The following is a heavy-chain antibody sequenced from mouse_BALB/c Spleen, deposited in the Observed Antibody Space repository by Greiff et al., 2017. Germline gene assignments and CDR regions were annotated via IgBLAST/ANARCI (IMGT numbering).Heavy chain of an antibody. Sequence: VQRVESGAELMKPGASVKISCKATGYTFSSYWIEWVKQRPGHGLEWIGEILPGSGSTNYNEKFKGKATFTADTSSNTAYMQLSSLTSEDSAVYYCARGGNYYAMDYWGQGTSVTVSS. D-gene: IGHD1-1*02. CDR2: ILPGSGST. J-gene: IGHJ4*01. CDR3: ARGGNYYAMDY. V-gene: IGHV1-9*01. CDR1: GYTFSSYW.